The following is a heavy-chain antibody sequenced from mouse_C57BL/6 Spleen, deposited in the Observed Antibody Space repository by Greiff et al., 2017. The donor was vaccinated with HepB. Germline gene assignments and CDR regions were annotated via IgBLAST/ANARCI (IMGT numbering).Heavy chain of an antibody. D-gene: IGHD1-1*01. J-gene: IGHJ4*01. Sequence: QVQLQQSGAELVKPGASVKLSCKASGYTFTSYWMQWVKQRPGQGLEWIGEIDPSDSYTNYNQKFKGKATLTVDTSSSTAYMQLSSLTSEDSAVYYCARGRIITTVVAKPMDYWGQGTSVTVSS. CDR3: ARGRIITTVVAKPMDY. CDR2: IDPSDSYT. V-gene: IGHV1-50*01. CDR1: GYTFTSYW.